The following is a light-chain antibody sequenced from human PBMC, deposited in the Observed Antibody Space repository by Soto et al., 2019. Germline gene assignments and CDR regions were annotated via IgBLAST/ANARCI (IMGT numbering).Light chain of an antibody. J-gene: IGLJ1*01. Sequence: QSVLTQPPSASGTPGQRVAISCSGSSSNIAGNAVNWFQQLPGTAPKLLIYSDNHRPSGVPDRFSGSKSGTSASLAISGLQSEDEADYYCATWSDSLNTYVFGAGTKLTVL. CDR1: SSNIAGNA. CDR2: SDN. CDR3: ATWSDSLNTYV. V-gene: IGLV1-44*01.